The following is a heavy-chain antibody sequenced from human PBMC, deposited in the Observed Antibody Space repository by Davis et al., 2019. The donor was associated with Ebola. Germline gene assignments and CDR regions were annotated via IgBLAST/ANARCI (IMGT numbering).Heavy chain of an antibody. V-gene: IGHV3-7*01. CDR1: GFTFGGYW. D-gene: IGHD7-27*01. CDR3: ASHSCRPNWGCFDY. J-gene: IGHJ4*02. CDR2: TNEDGSEK. Sequence: PGGSLRLSCAASGFTFGGYWMRWVRQAPGKGLEWVASTNEDGSEKYYADSVKGRLTVSRDNAKNFLYLLLNSLRAEDTAVYYCASHSCRPNWGCFDYWGQGTLVTVSS.